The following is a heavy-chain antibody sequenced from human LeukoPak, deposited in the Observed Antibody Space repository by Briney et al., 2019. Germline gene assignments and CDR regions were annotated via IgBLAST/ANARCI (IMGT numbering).Heavy chain of an antibody. CDR2: ISSSSSYI. CDR3: AREFGLLWFGELDNGYYFDY. D-gene: IGHD3-10*01. CDR1: GFTFSSYS. V-gene: IGHV3-21*01. Sequence: PGGSLRLSCAASGFTFSSYSMNWVRQAPGKGLEWVSSISSSSSYIYYADSVKGRFTISRDNAKNSLYLQMNSLRAEDTAVYYCAREFGLLWFGELDNGYYFDYWGQGTLVTVSS. J-gene: IGHJ4*02.